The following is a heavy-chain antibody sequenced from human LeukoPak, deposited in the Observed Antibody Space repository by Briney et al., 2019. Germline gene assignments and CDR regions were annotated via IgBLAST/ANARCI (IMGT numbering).Heavy chain of an antibody. CDR3: ARARLHHTYGSGTNFDY. CDR2: TYYRSTLSN. Sequence: SQTLSLTCALSGDIFSSNSAAWNWIRQSPSRGLEWLGRTYYRSTLSNDYADSVQIRITINADTSKHQFSLQVNSVTPEDTAVYYCARARLHHTYGSGTNFDYWGQGTLVTVSS. V-gene: IGHV6-1*01. J-gene: IGHJ4*02. D-gene: IGHD3-10*01. CDR1: GDIFSSNSAA.